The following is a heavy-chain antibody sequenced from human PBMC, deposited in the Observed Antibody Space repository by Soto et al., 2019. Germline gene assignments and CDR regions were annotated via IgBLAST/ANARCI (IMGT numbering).Heavy chain of an antibody. Sequence: QVQLQESGPGPVKPAGTLSLTCSVSGASVTSDSYYWTWIRQPPGKTLEWVGFILSSGGTSTNPSLRSRLSMSVDTSKNHFSMRLTSVTAADTGVYFCAKGFSTGLYVDSWGRGAQATVSS. V-gene: IGHV4-61*03. CDR2: ILSSGGT. D-gene: IGHD6-19*01. J-gene: IGHJ1*01. CDR3: AKGFSTGLYVDS. CDR1: GASVTSDSYY.